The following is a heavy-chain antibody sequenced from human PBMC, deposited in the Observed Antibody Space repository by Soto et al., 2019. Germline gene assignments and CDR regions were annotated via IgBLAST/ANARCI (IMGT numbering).Heavy chain of an antibody. CDR1: GFSFSSYS. J-gene: IGHJ1*01. CDR3: AKGRPAATRYFQH. Sequence: VQLVESGEGLVLPAGSLRLSCAASGFSFSSYSMHWVRHAPRKGLVWVSRINSDGSSTTYADSVKGRFTISRDNAKNTLYLQMNSLTPEDTAVYYCAKGRPAATRYFQHWGQGTLVTVSS. CDR2: INSDGSST. D-gene: IGHD2-2*01. V-gene: IGHV3-74*01.